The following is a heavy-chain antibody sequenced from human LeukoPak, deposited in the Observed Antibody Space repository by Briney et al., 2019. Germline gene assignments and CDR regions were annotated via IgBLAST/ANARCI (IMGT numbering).Heavy chain of an antibody. CDR1: GFTFSSYA. J-gene: IGHJ4*02. CDR2: ISYDGSNK. Sequence: GGSLRLSCAASGFTFSSYAMHWVRQAPGKGLEWVAVISYDGSNKYYADSVKGRFTISRDNSKNTLYLQMNSLRAEDTAVYYCASEWAVAGGGVDYWGQGTLVTVSS. D-gene: IGHD6-19*01. V-gene: IGHV3-30-3*01. CDR3: ASEWAVAGGGVDY.